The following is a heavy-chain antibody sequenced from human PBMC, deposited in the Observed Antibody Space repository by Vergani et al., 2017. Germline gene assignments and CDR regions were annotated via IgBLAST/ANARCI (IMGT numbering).Heavy chain of an antibody. Sequence: DVHLAESGGGFFQPGGSLRLSCSASGFSFNSYWMHWVRQVPGKGLLWVSRIKSDGSITAYADSVKGRFTISRDNAQNTLYLQMNSLRVEDPGVYYCARARCIETCYMSNWLDSWGQGTLGTVSA. CDR2: IKSDGSIT. CDR3: ARARCIETCYMSNWLDS. CDR1: GFSFNSYW. V-gene: IGHV3-74*03. D-gene: IGHD3-9*01. J-gene: IGHJ5*01.